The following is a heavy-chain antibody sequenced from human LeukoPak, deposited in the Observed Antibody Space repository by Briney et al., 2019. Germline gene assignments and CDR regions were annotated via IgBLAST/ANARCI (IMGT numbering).Heavy chain of an antibody. V-gene: IGHV4-59*08. Sequence: SETLSLTCTVSGGSISSYYWSWIRQPPGKGLEWIGYIYYSGSTNYNPSLKSRVTISVDTSKNQFSLKLSSVTAADTAVYYCARHPRMGYFDYWGQGTLVTVSS. CDR3: ARHPRMGYFDY. CDR2: IYYSGST. D-gene: IGHD1-14*01. CDR1: GGSISSYY. J-gene: IGHJ4*02.